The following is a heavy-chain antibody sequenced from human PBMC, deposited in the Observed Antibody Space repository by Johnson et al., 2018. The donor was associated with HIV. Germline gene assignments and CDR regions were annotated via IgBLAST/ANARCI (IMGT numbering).Heavy chain of an antibody. CDR2: IRYDGSNK. J-gene: IGHJ3*02. CDR1: GFTFSSYD. CDR3: ATPQEGYSAFDI. V-gene: IGHV3-33*08. Sequence: QVQLVESGGGVVQPGRSLRLSCEASGFTFSSYDMHWVRQAPGKGLEWVAVIRYDGSNKDYVDSVKGRFTISRDNSKNTLYLQMNSLRAEDTAVYYCATPQEGYSAFDIWGQGTMVTVSS. D-gene: IGHD2-15*01.